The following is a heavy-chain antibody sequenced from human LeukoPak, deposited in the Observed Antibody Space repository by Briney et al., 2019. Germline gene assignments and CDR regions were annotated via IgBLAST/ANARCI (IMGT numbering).Heavy chain of an antibody. J-gene: IGHJ4*02. D-gene: IGHD2-15*01. CDR3: ARGSSFDGYCSAGACDAGYYDS. Sequence: TSETLSLTCAVYGESFSAYFWNWIRQAPGKPLEYIGEINHRGSSHYNPSPKTRVTLSVDTSKNQFSLKLTSVTAADTAVYFCARGSSFDGYCSAGACDAGYYDSWGQGTPVTVSS. CDR2: INHRGSS. V-gene: IGHV4-34*01. CDR1: GESFSAYF.